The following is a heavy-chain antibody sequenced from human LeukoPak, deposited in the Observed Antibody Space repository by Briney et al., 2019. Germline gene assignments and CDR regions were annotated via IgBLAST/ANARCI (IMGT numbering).Heavy chain of an antibody. D-gene: IGHD3-3*01. J-gene: IGHJ4*02. CDR2: IKQDGSEK. CDR3: ARETRVTIFGVVTTPLDY. Sequence: GGSLRLSCAASEFTFSDYYMSWIRQAPGKGLEWVANIKQDGSEKYYVDSVKGRFTISRDNAKNSLYLQMNSLRAEDTAVYYCARETRVTIFGVVTTPLDYWGQGTLVTVSS. V-gene: IGHV3-7*01. CDR1: EFTFSDYY.